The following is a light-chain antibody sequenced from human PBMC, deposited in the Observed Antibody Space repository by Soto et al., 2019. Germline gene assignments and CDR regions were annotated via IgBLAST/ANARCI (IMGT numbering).Light chain of an antibody. CDR2: AAS. Sequence: DVQITQSPSSLSASVGDRVTITCRASQSISTYLNWYHQKPGKAPKLLSDAASSLQRGGPSRFSGRGSGTDGNLTISSLQPEDVATYYCQQGYSTPRTFGQGTKVDIK. J-gene: IGKJ1*01. V-gene: IGKV1-39*01. CDR1: QSISTY. CDR3: QQGYSTPRT.